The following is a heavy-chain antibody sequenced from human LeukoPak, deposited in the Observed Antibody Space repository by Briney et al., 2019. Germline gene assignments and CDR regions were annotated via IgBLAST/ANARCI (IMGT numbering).Heavy chain of an antibody. CDR1: GYSFHSYL. D-gene: IGHD3-10*01. CDR3: ARHTISDY. CDR2: IDPSDSYT. J-gene: IGHJ4*02. V-gene: IGHV5-10-1*01. Sequence: GESPKISCKGSGYSFHSYLINWVRQMPGKGLEWMGRIDPSDSYTNYNPSFRGHVNISADKSISTAYLQWSSLMASDTAMYYCARHTISDYWGQGTQVTVSS.